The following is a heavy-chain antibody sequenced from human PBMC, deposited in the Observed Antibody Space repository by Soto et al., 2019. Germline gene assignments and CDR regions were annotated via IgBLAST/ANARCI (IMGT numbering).Heavy chain of an antibody. CDR1: GYSISSGYY. CDR3: AREVSGSYVD. V-gene: IGHV4-38-2*02. J-gene: IGHJ4*02. D-gene: IGHD1-26*01. CDR2: IYHSGST. Sequence: SETLSLTCAVSGYSISSGYYWGWIRQPPGKGLEWIGSIYHSGSTYYNPSLKSRVTISVDTSKNQFSLKLSSVTAADAAVYYCAREVSGSYVDWGQGTLVTVS.